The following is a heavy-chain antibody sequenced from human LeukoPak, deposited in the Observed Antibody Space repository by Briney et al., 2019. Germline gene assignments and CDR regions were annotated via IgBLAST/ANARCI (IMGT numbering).Heavy chain of an antibody. Sequence: PGRSLRLSCAASGFTFSSYGMHWVRQAPGKGLEWVAVISYDGSNKYYADSVKGRSTISRDNSKNTVYLQMNSLRPEDTAVYYCARDSPAVYCSSTSCYKYFFDYWGQGTLVTVSS. CDR2: ISYDGSNK. D-gene: IGHD2-2*02. V-gene: IGHV3-30*03. J-gene: IGHJ4*02. CDR1: GFTFSSYG. CDR3: ARDSPAVYCSSTSCYKYFFDY.